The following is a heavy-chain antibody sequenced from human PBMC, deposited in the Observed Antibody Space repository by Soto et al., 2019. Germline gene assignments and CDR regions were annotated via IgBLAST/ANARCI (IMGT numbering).Heavy chain of an antibody. CDR3: ANSIFLNTSATDGLDV. CDR1: GGSINSYY. D-gene: IGHD3-3*01. V-gene: IGHV4-4*07. CDR2: IYISGST. Sequence: KSSETLSLTCTVSGGSINSYYWYWIRQPAGKGLEWIGRIYISGSTNYNPSLKSRVTMSIDTSKNQFSLKVSSVTAADTAVYYCANSIFLNTSATDGLDVWGQEAALTVS. J-gene: IGHJ6*02.